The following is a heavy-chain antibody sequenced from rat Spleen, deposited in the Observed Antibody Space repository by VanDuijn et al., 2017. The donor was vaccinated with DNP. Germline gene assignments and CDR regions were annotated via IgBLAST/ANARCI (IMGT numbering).Heavy chain of an antibody. D-gene: IGHD3-1*01. CDR3: ARGSTSIYWYFDF. CDR2: ISTSGVVT. Sequence: EVQLVESGGGLVQPGRSMKLSCAASGFTFSDFYMAWVRQAPTKGLEWVASISTSGVVTYYRDSVKGRFIISRDNARNTLYLQMNSLKSEDTATYYCARGSTSIYWYFDFWGPGTMVTVSS. J-gene: IGHJ1*01. V-gene: IGHV5-25*01. CDR1: GFTFSDFY.